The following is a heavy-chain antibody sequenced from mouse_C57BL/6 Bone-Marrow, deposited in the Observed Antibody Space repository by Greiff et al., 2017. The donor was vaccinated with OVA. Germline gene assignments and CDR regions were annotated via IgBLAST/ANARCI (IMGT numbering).Heavy chain of an antibody. CDR3: ARDGQLRLRAWFAY. CDR2: ISDGGSYT. V-gene: IGHV5-4*01. J-gene: IGHJ3*01. Sequence: EVKVEESGGGLVKPGGSLKLSCAASGFTFSSYAMSWVRQTPEKRLEWVATISDGGSYTYYPDNVKGRFTISRDNAKNNLYLQMSHLKSEDTAMYYCARDGQLRLRAWFAYWGQGTLVTVSA. CDR1: GFTFSSYA. D-gene: IGHD3-2*02.